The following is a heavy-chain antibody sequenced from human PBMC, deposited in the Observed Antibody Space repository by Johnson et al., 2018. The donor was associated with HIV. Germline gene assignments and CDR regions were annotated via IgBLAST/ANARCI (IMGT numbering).Heavy chain of an antibody. D-gene: IGHD6-19*01. V-gene: IGHV3-20*04. Sequence: VQLVESGGGVVRPGGSLRLSCAASGFIFDDYGMSWVRQAPGQGLEWVSGINWSSGNIDYADSVKGRFTISRDNTKNSLYLQMNSLRAEDTAVYFCARDQGQWLTQVWDAFDIWGQGTLVTVS. CDR2: INWSSGNI. J-gene: IGHJ3*02. CDR1: GFIFDDYG. CDR3: ARDQGQWLTQVWDAFDI.